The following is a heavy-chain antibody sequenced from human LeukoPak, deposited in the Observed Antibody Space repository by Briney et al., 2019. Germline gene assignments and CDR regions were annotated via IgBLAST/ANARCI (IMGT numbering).Heavy chain of an antibody. CDR3: VRDPDALDY. Sequence: PGGSLRLSCAASGFTFSSYGMHWVRQAPGKRLEWVAYIRSSGSPTYYADSVRGRFTISRDTAKNSVYLQMNSLRDEDTAVYYCVRDPDALDYWGRGTLVVVSS. V-gene: IGHV3-48*02. CDR2: IRSSGSPT. CDR1: GFTFSSYG. J-gene: IGHJ4*02.